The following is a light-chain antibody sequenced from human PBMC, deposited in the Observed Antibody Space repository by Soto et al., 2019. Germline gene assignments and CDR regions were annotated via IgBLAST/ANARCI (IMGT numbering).Light chain of an antibody. V-gene: IGLV1-40*01. CDR3: QSYDSNLSGSLV. CDR2: DND. Sequence: QSVLTQPPSVSGAPGQRVTISCTGSSSNIGAGYDVHWYQQRPGTAPKLLIYDNDNRPSGVPDRFSGSKSGTSASLAITGLQPEDEADYYCQSYDSNLSGSLVFGRGTKLTVL. CDR1: SSNIGAGYD. J-gene: IGLJ2*01.